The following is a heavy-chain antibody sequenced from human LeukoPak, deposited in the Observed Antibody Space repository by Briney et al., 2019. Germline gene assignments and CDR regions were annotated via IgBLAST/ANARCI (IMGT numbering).Heavy chain of an antibody. CDR2: ISSSGSTI. CDR3: ARGGQAGTGDL. V-gene: IGHV3-48*03. J-gene: IGHJ5*02. Sequence: GGSLRLSCAASGFTFSSYEMNWVRQAPGKGLEWVSYISSSGSTIYYADSVKGRFTISRDNAKDSLYLEMNSLRAEDTAVYYCARGGQAGTGDLWGQGTLVTVSS. CDR1: GFTFSSYE. D-gene: IGHD3-10*01.